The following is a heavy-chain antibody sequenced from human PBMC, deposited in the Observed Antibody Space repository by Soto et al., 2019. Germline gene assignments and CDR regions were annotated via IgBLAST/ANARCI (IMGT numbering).Heavy chain of an antibody. J-gene: IGHJ6*02. Sequence: GASVKISCKGSGYSFTSYWIGWVRQMPGKGLEWMGIIYPGDSDTRYSPSFQGQVTISADKSISTAYLQWSSLKASDTAMYYCARVAAAGAYYYYYYGMDVWGQGTTVTVSS. CDR3: ARVAAAGAYYYYYYGMDV. V-gene: IGHV5-51*03. D-gene: IGHD6-13*01. CDR2: IYPGDSDT. CDR1: GYSFTSYW.